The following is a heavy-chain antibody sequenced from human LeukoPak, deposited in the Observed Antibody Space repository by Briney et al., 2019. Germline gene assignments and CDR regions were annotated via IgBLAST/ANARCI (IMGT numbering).Heavy chain of an antibody. V-gene: IGHV3-23*01. CDR2: ISGSGSST. J-gene: IGHJ4*02. D-gene: IGHD2-2*01. CDR1: EFTFSSCA. CDR3: AKLVVVVPAALGGFDC. Sequence: GGSLRLSCAASEFTFSSCAMSWVRQAPGKGLEWVSGISGSGSSTYYAESVKGRFTISRDNSKNTLYLQMNSLRAEDTAVYYCAKLVVVVPAALGGFDCWGQGTLVTVSS.